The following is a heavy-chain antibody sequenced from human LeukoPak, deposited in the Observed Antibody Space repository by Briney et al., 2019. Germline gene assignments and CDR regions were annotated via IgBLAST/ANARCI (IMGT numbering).Heavy chain of an antibody. CDR2: VSTTSATI. J-gene: IGHJ4*02. CDR1: GFTFSSDS. V-gene: IGHV3-48*01. Sequence: GGSLRLPCAASGFTFSSDSMSWVRQSPGKGLEWVSYVSTTSATIFYADSVEGRFTISRDNGKRSVFLQMNSLRPEDTGIYYCVRRSADWGQGTLVTVSA. CDR3: VRRSAD. D-gene: IGHD2-15*01.